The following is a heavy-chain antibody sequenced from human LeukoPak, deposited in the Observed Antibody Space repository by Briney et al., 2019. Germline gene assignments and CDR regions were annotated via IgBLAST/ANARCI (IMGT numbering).Heavy chain of an antibody. Sequence: KPSETLSLTCTVSDGSISSSDYYWSWIRQPPGKGLEWLGNIYYTGSTSYNPSLKSRVTIPVDTFRNQFSLHLSSVTAADTAVYYCARENYCTNGVCWAFDPWGQGTLVTVSS. CDR1: DGSISSSDYY. CDR2: IYYTGST. D-gene: IGHD2-8*01. CDR3: ARENYCTNGVCWAFDP. J-gene: IGHJ5*02. V-gene: IGHV4-39*07.